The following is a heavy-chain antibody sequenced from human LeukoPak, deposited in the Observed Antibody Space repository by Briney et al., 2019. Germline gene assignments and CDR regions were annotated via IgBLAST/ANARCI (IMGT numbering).Heavy chain of an antibody. J-gene: IGHJ4*02. D-gene: IGHD3-22*01. V-gene: IGHV4-59*01. CDR3: ARVDYDSSGYFDY. CDR2: VYYSGST. CDR1: GGSISTFY. Sequence: PSETLSLTCTVSGGSISTFYWSWLRQPPRKQLEWIGYVYYSGSTNYNPSFKTRVTISVDTSKNQFSLKLSSVTPADTAVYYCARVDYDSSGYFDYWGQGTLVTVSS.